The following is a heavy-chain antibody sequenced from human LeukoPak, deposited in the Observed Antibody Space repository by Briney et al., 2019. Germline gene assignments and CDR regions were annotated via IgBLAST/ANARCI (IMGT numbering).Heavy chain of an antibody. Sequence: SETLSLTCTVSGGSISSYYWSWIRQPPGKGLEWIGYIYYSGSTNYNPSLKSRVTMSVDTSKNQFSLKLSSVTAADTAVYYCARDPPRYGDYVDDYWGQGTLVTVSS. CDR3: ARDPPRYGDYVDDY. J-gene: IGHJ4*02. V-gene: IGHV4-59*12. D-gene: IGHD4-17*01. CDR1: GGSISSYY. CDR2: IYYSGST.